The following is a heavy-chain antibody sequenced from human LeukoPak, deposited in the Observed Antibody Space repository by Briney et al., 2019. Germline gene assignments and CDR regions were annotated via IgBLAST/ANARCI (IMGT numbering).Heavy chain of an antibody. CDR3: ARDLVRTDSGYDSGPVGY. CDR1: GFIFRSYD. V-gene: IGHV3-33*01. D-gene: IGHD5-12*01. Sequence: GGSLRLSCAASGFIFRSYDMHWVRQAPDKGLEWVAVIWYDGSNKYYAESVKGRFTISRDNSKNTLYLQMNSLRGEDTALYYCARDLVRTDSGYDSGPVGYWSQGTLVTVSS. CDR2: IWYDGSNK. J-gene: IGHJ4*02.